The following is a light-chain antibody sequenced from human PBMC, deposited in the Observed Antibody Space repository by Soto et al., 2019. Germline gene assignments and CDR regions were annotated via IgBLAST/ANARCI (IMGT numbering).Light chain of an antibody. CDR3: QTWDTGTVV. J-gene: IGLJ2*01. Sequence: QLVLTQSPSASASLGVSVKLTCTLSRGHSTYAIAWHQQQPDRGPRYLMTLNSYGSHTKADGIPYRFSGSSSGAARYLTITSLQAEDEADYYCQTWDTGTVVFGGGTKVPVL. CDR2: LNSYGSH. V-gene: IGLV4-69*01. CDR1: RGHSTYA.